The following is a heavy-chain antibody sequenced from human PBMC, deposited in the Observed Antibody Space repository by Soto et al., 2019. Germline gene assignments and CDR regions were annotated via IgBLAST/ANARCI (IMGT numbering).Heavy chain of an antibody. CDR3: ASPHQNYAFDY. CDR1: GASISNSNYY. V-gene: IGHV4-39*01. Sequence: PSETLSLTCTVSGASISNSNYYWAWIRQSPGKGLEWIATIYYTGTTYYNPSLKSRVAISVDTSKNQFSLQLTSVTAADTAIYYCASPHQNYAFDYRGHGILVTVS. D-gene: IGHD2-2*01. CDR2: IYYTGTT. J-gene: IGHJ4*01.